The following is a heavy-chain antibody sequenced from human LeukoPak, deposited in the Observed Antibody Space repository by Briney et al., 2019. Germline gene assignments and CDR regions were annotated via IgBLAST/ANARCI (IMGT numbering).Heavy chain of an antibody. CDR1: GFTFSSYS. CDR3: AKPYYDFWSGYYTF. J-gene: IGHJ4*02. CDR2: ISSSSSYI. V-gene: IGHV3-21*01. D-gene: IGHD3-3*01. Sequence: GGSLRLSCAASGFTFSSYSMNWVRQAPGKGLEWVSSISSSSSYIYYADSVKGRFTISRDNSKNTLYLQMNSLRAEDTAVYYCAKPYYDFWSGYYTFWGQGTLVTVSS.